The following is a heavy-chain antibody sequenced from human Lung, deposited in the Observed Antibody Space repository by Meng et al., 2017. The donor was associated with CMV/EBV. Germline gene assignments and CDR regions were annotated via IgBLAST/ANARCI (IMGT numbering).Heavy chain of an antibody. J-gene: IGHJ4*02. V-gene: IGHV1-69*10. CDR2: IIPILDIA. CDR3: ARERQYDSSGYYFDC. Sequence: SAATFSSYAISWVRQAPGQGLEWMGGIIPILDIANYAQNFQGRVTITADKSTSTAYMELSSLRSEDTAVYYCARERQYDSSGYYFDCWGQGTLVTVSS. D-gene: IGHD3-22*01. CDR1: AATFSSYA.